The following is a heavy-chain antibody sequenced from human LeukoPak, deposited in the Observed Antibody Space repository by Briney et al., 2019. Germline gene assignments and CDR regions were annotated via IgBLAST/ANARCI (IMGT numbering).Heavy chain of an antibody. CDR1: GFTFSSYA. Sequence: GGSLRLSCAASGFTFSSYAMSWVRQAPVKGLEWVSAISGSGGTIYYADFVKGRFTISRDNSKNTLFLHMTSLRAEDTAVYYCAKDLTVGPTTPDYWGQGTLVTVSS. CDR3: AKDLTVGPTTPDY. D-gene: IGHD1-26*01. J-gene: IGHJ4*02. CDR2: ISGSGGTI. V-gene: IGHV3-23*01.